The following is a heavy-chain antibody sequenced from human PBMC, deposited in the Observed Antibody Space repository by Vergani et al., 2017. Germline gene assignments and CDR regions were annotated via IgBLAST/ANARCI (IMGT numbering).Heavy chain of an antibody. CDR1: GYTFTSYG. V-gene: IGHV1-18*01. Sequence: QVQLVQSGAEVKKPGASVKVSCKASGYTFTSYGISWVRQAPGQGLEWMGWISAYNGNTNYAQKLQGRVTMTTDTSTSTAYMELRSLRSDDTAVYYCARDLEGHYYGSGSYYWIDVWGQGTTVTVSS. J-gene: IGHJ6*02. CDR3: ARDLEGHYYGSGSYYWIDV. D-gene: IGHD3-10*01. CDR2: ISAYNGNT.